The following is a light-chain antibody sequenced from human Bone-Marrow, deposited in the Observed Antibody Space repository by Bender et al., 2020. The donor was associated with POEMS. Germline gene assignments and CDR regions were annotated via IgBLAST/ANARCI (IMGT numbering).Light chain of an antibody. CDR1: SSNIGAGYD. Sequence: QSVLTQPPSASGTPGQRVTISCTGSSSNIGAGYDVHWYQLLPGTAPKLLIYGNTNRPSGVPDRFSGSKSGTSVSLAISGLQAEDEADYYCSSWDDSLSGWVFGGGTKLTVL. J-gene: IGLJ3*02. V-gene: IGLV1-40*01. CDR3: SSWDDSLSGWV. CDR2: GNT.